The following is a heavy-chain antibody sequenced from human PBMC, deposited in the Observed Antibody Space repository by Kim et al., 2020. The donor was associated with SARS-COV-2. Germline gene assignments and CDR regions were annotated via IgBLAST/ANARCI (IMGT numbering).Heavy chain of an antibody. CDR3: ARPGIAAAGTSGGFPSWYFDL. CDR2: ISAYNGNT. Sequence: ASVKVSCKASGYTFTSYGISWVRQAPGQGLEWMGWISAYNGNTNYAQKLQGRVTMTTDTSTSTAYMELRSLRSDDTAVYYCARPGIAAAGTSGGFPSWYFDLWGRGTLVTVSS. V-gene: IGHV1-18*04. D-gene: IGHD6-13*01. J-gene: IGHJ2*01. CDR1: GYTFTSYG.